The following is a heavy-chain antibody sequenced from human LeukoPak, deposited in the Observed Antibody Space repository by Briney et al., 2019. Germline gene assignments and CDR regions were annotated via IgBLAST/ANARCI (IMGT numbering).Heavy chain of an antibody. V-gene: IGHV4-39*01. J-gene: IGHJ4*02. CDR2: IYYSGST. CDR1: GGSISSTTYY. Sequence: SETLSLTCTVSGGSISSTTYYWGWIRRPPGKGLEWIGSIYYSGSTYYNPSLKSRVTVSVDTSKNQFSLILSSVTAADTAVYYCVRGSTLRHYQYWGQGALVTVSS. D-gene: IGHD3-16*01. CDR3: VRGSTLRHYQY.